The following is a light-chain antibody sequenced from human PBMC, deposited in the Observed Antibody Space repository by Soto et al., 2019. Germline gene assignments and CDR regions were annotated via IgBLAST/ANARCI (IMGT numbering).Light chain of an antibody. V-gene: IGKV1-5*03. J-gene: IGKJ5*01. CDR3: MQSTQLPPT. CDR2: KAS. CDR1: QTISSW. Sequence: DIQMTQSPSTLSGSVGDRVTITCRASQTISSWLAWYQQKPGKAPKLLIYKASTLKSGVPSRFSGSGSGTEFTLTISSLQPDDFATYYCMQSTQLPPTFGQGTRLEIK.